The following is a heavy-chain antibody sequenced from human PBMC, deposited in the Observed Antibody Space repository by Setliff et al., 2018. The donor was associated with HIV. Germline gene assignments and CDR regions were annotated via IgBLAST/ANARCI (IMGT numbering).Heavy chain of an antibody. Sequence: PSETLSLTCAVSGYSIISDYYWGWIRQSPGKGLEWIGNVYHTGRTYYNPSLKSRVTISVDTSKNQFSLKLSSVIAADTAVYYCARHAAGPDGPFDYWGQGTLVTVSS. V-gene: IGHV4-38-2*01. CDR2: VYHTGRT. CDR3: ARHAAGPDGPFDY. CDR1: GYSIISDYY. J-gene: IGHJ4*02. D-gene: IGHD2-2*01.